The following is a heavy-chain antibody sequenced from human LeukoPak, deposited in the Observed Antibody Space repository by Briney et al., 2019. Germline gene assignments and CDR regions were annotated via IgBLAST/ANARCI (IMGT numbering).Heavy chain of an antibody. J-gene: IGHJ4*02. CDR3: ARSSYSSSHTFDY. CDR2: INHSGST. D-gene: IGHD6-13*01. V-gene: IGHV4-34*01. Sequence: PGGSLRLSCAASGFTFSSYGMHWVRQVPGKGLEWIGEINHSGSTNYNPSLKSRVTISVDTSENQFSLKLSSVTAADTAVYYCARSSYSSSHTFDYWGQGTLVTVSS. CDR1: GFTFSSYG.